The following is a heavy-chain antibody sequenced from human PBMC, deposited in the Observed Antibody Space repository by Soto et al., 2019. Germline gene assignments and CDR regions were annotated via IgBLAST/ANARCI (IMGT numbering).Heavy chain of an antibody. V-gene: IGHV1-3*01. CDR1: GYTFSSYA. CDR3: ARVPRYTSDIVEVPAVMFDDWFVP. Sequence: QVQLVQSGAEVNKPGASVKVSCKASGYTFSSYAVQWVRQAPGQSLEWIGWIHAGNGDTKYSQKFHGRVNLTRDTSANTAYMNLISLRSEDTAVYYCARVPRYTSDIVEVPAVMFDDWFVPWGQGTLVTVSS. CDR2: IHAGNGDT. J-gene: IGHJ5*02. D-gene: IGHD2-2*01.